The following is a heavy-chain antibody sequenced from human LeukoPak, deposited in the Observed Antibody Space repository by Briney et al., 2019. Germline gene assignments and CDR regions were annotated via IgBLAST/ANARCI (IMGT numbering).Heavy chain of an antibody. V-gene: IGHV3-30*02. CDR1: GFTFSSYG. J-gene: IGHJ4*02. CDR2: IRYDGSNK. CDR3: AKFDNRIVGAASFNY. Sequence: GGSLRLSCAASGFTFSSYGMHWVRQAPGKGLEWVAFIRYDGSNKYYADSVKGRLTISRDNSKNTLYLQMNSLRGEDTAVYYCAKFDNRIVGAASFNYWGQGTLVTVSS. D-gene: IGHD1-26*01.